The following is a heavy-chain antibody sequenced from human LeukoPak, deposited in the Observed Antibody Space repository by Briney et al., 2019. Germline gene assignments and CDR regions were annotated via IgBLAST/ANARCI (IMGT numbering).Heavy chain of an antibody. Sequence: PGGSLRLSCAASGFTFSSYGMHWVRQAPGKGLEWVAVISYDGSNKYYADSVKGRFTISRDNSKNTLYLQMNSLRAEDTAVYYCAKDRGEYSNPLHLLWYFDYWGQGTLVTVSS. D-gene: IGHD2-2*01. CDR3: AKDRGEYSNPLHLLWYFDY. V-gene: IGHV3-30*18. J-gene: IGHJ4*02. CDR2: ISYDGSNK. CDR1: GFTFSSYG.